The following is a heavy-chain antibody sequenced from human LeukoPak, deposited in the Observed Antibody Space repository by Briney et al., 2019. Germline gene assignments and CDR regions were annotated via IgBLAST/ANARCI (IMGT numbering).Heavy chain of an antibody. CDR3: AKETRGSYSDY. D-gene: IGHD5-12*01. J-gene: IGHJ4*02. CDR2: ISYDGSNR. V-gene: IGHV3-30*02. Sequence: PGGSLRLSCAASGSTFSSSGMHWVRQAPGKGLEWVAFISYDGSNRYYADSVKGRFTISRDNSKNTLYLQMNSLRAEDTAVYYCAKETRGSYSDYWGQGTLVTVSS. CDR1: GSTFSSSG.